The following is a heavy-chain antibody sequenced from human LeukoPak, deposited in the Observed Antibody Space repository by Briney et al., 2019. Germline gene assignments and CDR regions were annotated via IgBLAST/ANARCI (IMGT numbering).Heavy chain of an antibody. CDR1: GFTFSSYS. CDR3: AKVRAYDSSGYCYYFDY. D-gene: IGHD3-22*01. Sequence: GGSLRLSCAASGFTFSSYSMNWVRQAPGKGLEWVSAISGSGGSTYYADSVKGRFTISRDNSKNTLYLQMNSLRAEDTAVYYCAKVRAYDSSGYCYYFDYWGQGTLVTVSS. J-gene: IGHJ4*02. CDR2: ISGSGGST. V-gene: IGHV3-23*01.